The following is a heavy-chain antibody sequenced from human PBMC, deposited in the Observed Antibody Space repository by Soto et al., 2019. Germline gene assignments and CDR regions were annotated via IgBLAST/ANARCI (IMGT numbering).Heavy chain of an antibody. J-gene: IGHJ4*02. CDR1: GFTFSDNG. V-gene: IGHV3-30-3*01. Sequence: QVQLVESGGGVVQPGKSLRLSCAASGFTFSDNGFHWVRQAPGKGLEWVAVISYDGDNTYYADSVKGRFTMSRDNSKSTLGLQMNSLRAEDTAVYYCVRDQRDGYNPYYSDYWGQGTLVTVSS. CDR3: VRDQRDGYNPYYSDY. CDR2: ISYDGDNT. D-gene: IGHD5-12*01.